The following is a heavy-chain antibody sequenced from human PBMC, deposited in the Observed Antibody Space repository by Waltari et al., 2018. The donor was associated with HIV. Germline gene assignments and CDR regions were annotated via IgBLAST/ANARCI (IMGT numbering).Heavy chain of an antibody. D-gene: IGHD6-13*01. CDR1: GFTCVSDG. CDR3: ARVNGYSSSWYLYGMDV. CDR2: ICYDGSNK. Sequence: VQLVESGGGVVQPGRSLRLSCAASGFTCVSDGIQWVREAHGRGREWVAVICYDGSNKYYADSVKGRFTISRDNSKNTLYLQMNSLRAEDTAVYYCARVNGYSSSWYLYGMDVWGQGTTVTVSS. V-gene: IGHV3-33*01. J-gene: IGHJ6*02.